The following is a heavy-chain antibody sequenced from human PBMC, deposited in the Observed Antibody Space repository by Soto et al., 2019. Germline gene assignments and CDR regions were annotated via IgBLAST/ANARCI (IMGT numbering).Heavy chain of an antibody. V-gene: IGHV1-18*01. Sequence: QVQLVQSGAEVKKPGASVKVSCKASGNTFTSYGISWVRQAPGQGLEWMGWISAYNGNTNYAQKLQGRVTMTTDTSTSTAYMELRSLRSDDTAVYYCARVVRGSIAASRTYYFDYWGQGTLVTVSS. J-gene: IGHJ4*02. CDR1: GNTFTSYG. CDR2: ISAYNGNT. D-gene: IGHD6-6*01. CDR3: ARVVRGSIAASRTYYFDY.